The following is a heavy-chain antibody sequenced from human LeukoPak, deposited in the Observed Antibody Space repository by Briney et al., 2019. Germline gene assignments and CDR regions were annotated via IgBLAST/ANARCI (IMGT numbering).Heavy chain of an antibody. V-gene: IGHV4-59*01. J-gene: IGHJ4*02. CDR2: IFYTGTT. CDR3: ARLRGNYFPDF. Sequence: SETLSLTCTVSGGSLSGYYWTWIRQPPGKTLEWIAYIFYTGTTNYNPSLESRVTISVDTSRNQFSLRLRSVAAADTAVYYCARLRGNYFPDFWGQGTLATVSS. D-gene: IGHD2/OR15-2a*01. CDR1: GGSLSGYY.